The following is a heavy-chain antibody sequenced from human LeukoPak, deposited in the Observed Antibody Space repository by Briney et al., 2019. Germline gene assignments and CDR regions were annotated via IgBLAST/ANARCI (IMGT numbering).Heavy chain of an antibody. CDR2: IKQDGSEK. J-gene: IGHJ4*02. D-gene: IGHD3-22*01. CDR3: AKDKGGGSYYDSSGYFDY. CDR1: GFSFSSYW. Sequence: GGSLRLSCAASGFSFSSYWMSWVRQAPGKGLEWVANIKQDGSEKYYVDSVKGRFTISRDNAKNSLYLQMNSLRVEETAVYYCAKDKGGGSYYDSSGYFDYWGQGTLVTVSS. V-gene: IGHV3-7*01.